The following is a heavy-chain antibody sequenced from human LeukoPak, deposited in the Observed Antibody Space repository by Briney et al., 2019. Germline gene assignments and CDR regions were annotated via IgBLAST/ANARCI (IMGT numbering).Heavy chain of an antibody. CDR1: GGSIXSYY. CDR3: AREGRRTYGLASVSRHYDY. CDR2: IYTSGST. V-gene: IGHV4-4*07. D-gene: IGHD3-10*01. Sequence: XCTXSGGSIXSYYWSWLRQPAGKGLEWIGRIYTSGSTNYNPSLKSRVNMSVDTSTNQFSLKLSSVTAADTAVYYCAREGRRTYGLASVSRHYDYWGQGTLVTVSS. J-gene: IGHJ4*02.